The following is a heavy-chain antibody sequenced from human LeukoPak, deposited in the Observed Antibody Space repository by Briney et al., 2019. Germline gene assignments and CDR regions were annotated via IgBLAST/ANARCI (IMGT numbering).Heavy chain of an antibody. Sequence: ASVKVSCKASGGTFSSYAISWVRRAPGQGLEWMGRIIPILGIANYAQKFQGRVTITADESTSTAYMELSSLRSEDTAVYYCAADNYPGGGYGMDVWGQGTTVTVSS. J-gene: IGHJ6*02. D-gene: IGHD3-16*01. V-gene: IGHV1-69*04. CDR2: IIPILGIA. CDR1: GGTFSSYA. CDR3: AADNYPGGGYGMDV.